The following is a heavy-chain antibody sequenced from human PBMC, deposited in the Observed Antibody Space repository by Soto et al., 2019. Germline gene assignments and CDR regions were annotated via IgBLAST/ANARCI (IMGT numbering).Heavy chain of an antibody. CDR3: ARPLLTFCFVEAFDW. D-gene: IGHD3-9*01. CDR2: SYYDASQQ. J-gene: IGHJ4*02. V-gene: IGHV3-33*01. Sequence: QVHVVESGGGVAQPGGSLRLSCAASGFNFGSYIMHWVRQAPGKGLEWVAVSYYDASQQYYADSVKGRFTISRDNSKNTLYLQMDSLRVDDTAVYYCARPLLTFCFVEAFDWWGQGIPVSVSS. CDR1: GFNFGSYI.